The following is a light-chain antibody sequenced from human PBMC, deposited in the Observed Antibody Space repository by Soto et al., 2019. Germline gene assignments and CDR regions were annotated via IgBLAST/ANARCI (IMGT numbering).Light chain of an antibody. CDR2: AAP. Sequence: DIHMTQSPSSLSASVGDRVTITCRASQSISSYVNWYQQKSGQAPKLLIYAAPSLRSGVPSRFSGTGSGTDFTLTITSLQPEDFASYHCQQSYSTPPTFGQGTKLEIK. V-gene: IGKV1-39*01. CDR3: QQSYSTPPT. J-gene: IGKJ2*01. CDR1: QSISSY.